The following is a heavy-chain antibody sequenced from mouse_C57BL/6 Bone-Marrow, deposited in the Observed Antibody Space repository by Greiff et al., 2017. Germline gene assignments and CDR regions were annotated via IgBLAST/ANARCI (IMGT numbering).Heavy chain of an antibody. CDR3: ARDYYGSSYVWYCDV. Sequence: QVQLQQSGAELMKPGASVTLSCKATGYTFTGYWIEWVKQRPGHGLEWIGEILPGSGSTNYNEKFKGKATFTADTSSNPAYMQLRSLTTEDSAIYYCARDYYGSSYVWYCDVWGTGTTVTVSS. CDR1: GYTFTGYW. D-gene: IGHD1-1*01. CDR2: ILPGSGST. V-gene: IGHV1-9*01. J-gene: IGHJ1*03.